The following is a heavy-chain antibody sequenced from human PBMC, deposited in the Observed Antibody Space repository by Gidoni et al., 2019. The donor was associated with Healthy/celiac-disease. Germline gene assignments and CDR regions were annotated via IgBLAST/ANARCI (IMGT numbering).Heavy chain of an antibody. V-gene: IGHV1-69*04. Sequence: QVPLVQSGAEVKKPGSSVKVSCKASGGTFSSYAISWVRQAPGQGLEWMGRSIPILGIANYAQKFQGRVTITADKSTSTAYMELSSLRSEDTAVYYCATAVAQGKGYYFDYWGQGTLVTVSS. D-gene: IGHD6-19*01. CDR3: ATAVAQGKGYYFDY. CDR2: SIPILGIA. J-gene: IGHJ4*02. CDR1: GGTFSSYA.